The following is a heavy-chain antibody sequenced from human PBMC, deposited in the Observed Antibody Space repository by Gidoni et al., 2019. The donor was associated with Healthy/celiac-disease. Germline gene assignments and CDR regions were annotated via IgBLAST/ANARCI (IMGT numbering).Heavy chain of an antibody. V-gene: IGHV3-48*04. D-gene: IGHD2-21*02. CDR1: GFTFSSYS. J-gene: IGHJ4*02. CDR2: ISSSSSTI. Sequence: EVQLVESGGGLVQPGGSLRLSCAASGFTFSSYSMNWVRQAPGKGLEWVSYISSSSSTIYYADSVKGRFTISRDNAKNSLYLQMNSRRAEDTAVYYCAREDVQSTRGGGDCYSLDYWGQGTLVTVSS. CDR3: AREDVQSTRGGGDCYSLDY.